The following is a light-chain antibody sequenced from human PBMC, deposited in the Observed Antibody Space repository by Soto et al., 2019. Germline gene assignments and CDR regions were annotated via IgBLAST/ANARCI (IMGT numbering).Light chain of an antibody. CDR1: QSVASNY. Sequence: ENVFAPVSCTPALSPGEKGTLSWRGSQSVASNYLAWFQQKSGQAPRLLIYGASSRATGIPYRFSGSGSGTDFTLTISRLEPEDFALYYCQQYNKWPLITFGQGTRLEIK. V-gene: IGKV3-20*01. CDR3: QQYNKWPLIT. J-gene: IGKJ5*01. CDR2: GAS.